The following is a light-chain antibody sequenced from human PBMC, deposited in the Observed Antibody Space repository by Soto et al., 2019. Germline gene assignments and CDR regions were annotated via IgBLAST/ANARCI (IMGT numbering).Light chain of an antibody. CDR1: QSVSNN. CDR2: DAS. CDR3: QQYGSSPPDT. Sequence: ILMTQSPATLSVSPGERATLSCRASQSVSNNLAWYQQKPGQAPRLLIYDASTRATGIPARFSGSGSGTEFTLTISGLQSEDFAVYYCQQYGSSPPDTFGQGTKLEIK. J-gene: IGKJ2*01. V-gene: IGKV3-15*01.